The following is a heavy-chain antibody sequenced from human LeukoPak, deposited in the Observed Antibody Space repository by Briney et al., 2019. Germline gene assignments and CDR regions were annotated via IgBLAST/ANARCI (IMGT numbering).Heavy chain of an antibody. V-gene: IGHV4-38-2*02. CDR3: ARASIFGVIRTFFNWFDP. D-gene: IGHD3-3*01. Sequence: PSETLSLTCSVTGYSIGRTYHWGWIRQPPGKGLEWIGTIYHSGSTYYNPSLKSRVTISVDTSNNQFSLKLSSVTAADTAVYFCARASIFGVIRTFFNWFDPRGQGTLVTVSS. CDR1: GYSIGRTYH. CDR2: IYHSGST. J-gene: IGHJ5*02.